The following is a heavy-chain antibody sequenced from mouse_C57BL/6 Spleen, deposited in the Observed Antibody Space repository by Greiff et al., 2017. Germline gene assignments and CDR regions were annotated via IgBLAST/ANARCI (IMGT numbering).Heavy chain of an antibody. J-gene: IGHJ2*01. Sequence: EVKVVESGAELVKPGASVKLSCTASGFNIKDYYMHWVKQRTEQGLEWIGRIDPEDGETKYAPKFQGKDTITADTSSNTAYLQLSSLTSEDTAVYYCARYPVYYGSSYNYFDYWGQGTTLTVSS. V-gene: IGHV14-2*01. CDR3: ARYPVYYGSSYNYFDY. D-gene: IGHD1-1*01. CDR2: IDPEDGET. CDR1: GFNIKDYY.